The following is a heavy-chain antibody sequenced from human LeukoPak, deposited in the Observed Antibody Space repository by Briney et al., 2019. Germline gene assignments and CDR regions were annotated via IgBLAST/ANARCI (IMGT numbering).Heavy chain of an antibody. J-gene: IGHJ4*02. V-gene: IGHV3-48*03. D-gene: IGHD3-22*01. Sequence: GGSLRLSCAASEFTFTSYELNWVRQAPGKGLEWVSYISSSGNTISYADSVKGRFTISRDNAKNSLYLQVISLRAEDTAVYYCASSYYYDSSYFDYWGQGTLVTVSS. CDR2: ISSSGNTI. CDR3: ASSYYYDSSYFDY. CDR1: EFTFTSYE.